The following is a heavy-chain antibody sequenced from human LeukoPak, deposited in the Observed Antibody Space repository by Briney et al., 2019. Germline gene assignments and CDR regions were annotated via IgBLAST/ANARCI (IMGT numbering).Heavy chain of an antibody. CDR1: GYTFTSYY. D-gene: IGHD3-10*01. CDR3: ARDLGTVGVIWGCYFAY. Sequence: ASVKVSCKASGYTFTSYYLHWVRQAPGQGLEWMGIINPSVANVKYAQTFEGRVIMTRDTSTSTVYMELSSLRSEDTAVYYCARDLGTVGVIWGCYFAYWGQGTLVTVSS. CDR2: INPSVANV. J-gene: IGHJ4*02. V-gene: IGHV1-46*01.